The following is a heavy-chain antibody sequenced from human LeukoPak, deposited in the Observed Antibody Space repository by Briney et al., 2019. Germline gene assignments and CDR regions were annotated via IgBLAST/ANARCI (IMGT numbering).Heavy chain of an antibody. Sequence: AALKVSCKASGYAFTSNYIHWVRQAPGQGLEWIGMIYPRDGSTSYAQKFQGRVTVTRDTSTSTVHMELSGLRSEDTAVYYCARDQQGFDYWGQGTLVTVSS. CDR3: ARDQQGFDY. D-gene: IGHD1/OR15-1a*01. CDR1: GYAFTSNY. J-gene: IGHJ4*02. V-gene: IGHV1-46*01. CDR2: IYPRDGST.